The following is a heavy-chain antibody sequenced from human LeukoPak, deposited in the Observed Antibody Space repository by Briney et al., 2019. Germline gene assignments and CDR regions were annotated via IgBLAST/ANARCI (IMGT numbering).Heavy chain of an antibody. D-gene: IGHD4-17*01. V-gene: IGHV3-23*01. CDR3: AKEGGTVIGEYFQH. CDR1: GFTFSNHA. J-gene: IGHJ1*01. CDR2: VSGSGDGS. Sequence: GGSLRLSCAASGFTFSNHAMNWVRQAPGRGLEWVSAVSGSGDGSYYADSVKGRLTISRDNSKKTLYLQMNSLRAEATAVYYCAKEGGTVIGEYFQHWGQGTLVTVSS.